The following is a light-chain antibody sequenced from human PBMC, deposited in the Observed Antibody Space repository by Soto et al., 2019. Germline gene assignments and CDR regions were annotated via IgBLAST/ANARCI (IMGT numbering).Light chain of an antibody. CDR1: SSDVGSYNL. J-gene: IGLJ2*01. Sequence: QSALTQPASVSGSPGQSITISCTGTSSDVGSYNLVSWYQQHPGKAPKLMIYEGSKRPSGVSNRFSGSKSGNTASLTISGLKAEDEADYYCCSYASTVFGGGTKLTVL. CDR3: CSYASTV. CDR2: EGS. V-gene: IGLV2-23*01.